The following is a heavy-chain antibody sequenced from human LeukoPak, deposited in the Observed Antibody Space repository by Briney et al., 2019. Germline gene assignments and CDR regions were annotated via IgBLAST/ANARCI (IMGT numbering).Heavy chain of an antibody. CDR1: GYSISSAYY. D-gene: IGHD1-7*01. V-gene: IGHV4-38-2*02. CDR2: IYHNENT. Sequence: ASETLSLTCTVSGYSISSAYYWGWVRQPPGKGLEWIGNIYHNENTYYNPSLKSRVTISVDTSKNQFSLKLSSVTAADTAVYYCARAFWNYILDYWGQGSLVTVSS. J-gene: IGHJ4*02. CDR3: ARAFWNYILDY.